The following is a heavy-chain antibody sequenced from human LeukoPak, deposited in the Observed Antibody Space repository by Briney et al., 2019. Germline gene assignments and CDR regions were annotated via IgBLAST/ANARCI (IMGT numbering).Heavy chain of an antibody. J-gene: IGHJ4*02. Sequence: GRPLILSCAASGFTFDDFAMHWVRQAPRKGLEWVSGLTWNSGSIEYADSVKGRFTISRDSAKNSLYLQMNSLRAEDTAAYYCAKDLTAYASTWYSLTFDHWGQGTLVTVSS. CDR1: GFTFDDFA. CDR3: AKDLTAYASTWYSLTFDH. V-gene: IGHV3-9*01. D-gene: IGHD6-13*01. CDR2: LTWNSGSI.